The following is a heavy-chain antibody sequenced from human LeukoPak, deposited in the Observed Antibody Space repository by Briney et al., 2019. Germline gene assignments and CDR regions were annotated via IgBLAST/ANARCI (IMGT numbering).Heavy chain of an antibody. CDR1: GGSITSSSYY. CDR3: ATNSMSGYSYGQFDY. CDR2: AYYSGNT. J-gene: IGHJ4*02. V-gene: IGHV4-39*07. D-gene: IGHD5-18*01. Sequence: KSSETLSLTCTVSGGSITSSSYYWGWIRQPPGKGLEWIGSAYYSGNTYYNSSLKSRVTISVDTSKNQFSLRLSSVTAADTAVYYCATNSMSGYSYGQFDYWGQGTLVTVSS.